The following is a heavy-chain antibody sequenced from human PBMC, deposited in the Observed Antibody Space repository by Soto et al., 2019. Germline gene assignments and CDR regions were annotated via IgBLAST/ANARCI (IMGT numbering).Heavy chain of an antibody. CDR3: ARDNSVDTAMVADYYYYGMDV. V-gene: IGHV4-59*01. CDR2: IYYSGST. CDR1: GGSISSYY. Sequence: SETLSLTCTVSGGSISSYYWSWIRQPPGKGLEWIGYIYYSGSTNYNPSLKSRVTISVDTSKNQFSLKLSSVTAADTAVYYCARDNSVDTAMVADYYYYGMDVWGQGTTVTVSS. D-gene: IGHD5-18*01. J-gene: IGHJ6*02.